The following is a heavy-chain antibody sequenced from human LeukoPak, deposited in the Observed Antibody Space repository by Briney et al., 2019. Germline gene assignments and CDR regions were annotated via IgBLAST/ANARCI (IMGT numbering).Heavy chain of an antibody. CDR3: AREDYGGNSGI. J-gene: IGHJ4*02. CDR2: IYYSGST. V-gene: IGHV4-59*01. Sequence: SETLSLTCAVYGGSFSGYYWSWIRQPPGKGLEWIGYIYYSGSTNYNPSLKSRVTISVDTSKNQFSLKLSSVTAADTAVYYCAREDYGGNSGIWGQGTLVTVSS. D-gene: IGHD4-23*01. CDR1: GGSFSGYY.